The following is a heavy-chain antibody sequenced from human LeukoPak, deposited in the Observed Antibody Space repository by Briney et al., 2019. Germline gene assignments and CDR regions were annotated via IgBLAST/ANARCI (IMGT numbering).Heavy chain of an antibody. CDR2: IYYSGST. CDR3: ASGTGYWYFDL. CDR1: GGSISSYY. J-gene: IGHJ2*01. D-gene: IGHD1-1*01. Sequence: SETLSLTCTVSGGSISSYYWSWIRQPPGKGLEWIGYIYYSGSTNYNPSLKSRVTISVGTSKNQFSLKLSSVTAADTAVYYCASGTGYWYFDLWGRGTLVTVSS. V-gene: IGHV4-59*01.